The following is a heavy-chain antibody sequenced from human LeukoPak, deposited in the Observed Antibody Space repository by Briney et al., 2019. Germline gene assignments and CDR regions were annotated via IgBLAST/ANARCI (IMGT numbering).Heavy chain of an antibody. CDR3: VLGHYGGLFDN. Sequence: GGSLRLSCAASGFTFTRYDMHWVRQAPGKGLEWVAVISNDENNKDYGNSVKGRFTIARDNSKNTLFLQMNSLRVEDTAVYYCVLGHYGGLFDNWGQGALVLVSS. J-gene: IGHJ4*02. V-gene: IGHV3-30-3*01. CDR1: GFTFTRYD. D-gene: IGHD4-23*01. CDR2: ISNDENNK.